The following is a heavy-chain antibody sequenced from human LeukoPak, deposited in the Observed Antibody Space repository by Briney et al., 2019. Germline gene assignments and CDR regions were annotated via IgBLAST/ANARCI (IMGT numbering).Heavy chain of an antibody. CDR1: GGTFLSHT. D-gene: IGHD5-12*01. Sequence: ASVKVSCKTSGGTFLSHTFSWVRQAPGQGLEWMGWISAYNGNTNYAQKLQGRVTMTTDTSTSTAYMELRSLRSDDTAVYYCAIVEMATNPPGYWGQGTLVTVSS. CDR2: ISAYNGNT. CDR3: AIVEMATNPPGY. J-gene: IGHJ4*02. V-gene: IGHV1-18*01.